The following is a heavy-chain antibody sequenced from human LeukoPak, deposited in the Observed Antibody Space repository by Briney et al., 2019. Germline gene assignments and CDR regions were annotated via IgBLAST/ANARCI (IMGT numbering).Heavy chain of an antibody. CDR1: GGSISNFY. J-gene: IGHJ4*02. CDR2: ISYSGST. V-gene: IGHV4-59*01. D-gene: IGHD6-13*01. Sequence: SETLSLTCTVSGGSISNFYWSWIRQPPGKGLEWIGYISYSGSTNYNPSLKSRVTISVDTSKNQFSLKLNSVTAADTAVYYCARAGRWRTAALDLDYWGQGTLVTVSS. CDR3: ARAGRWRTAALDLDY.